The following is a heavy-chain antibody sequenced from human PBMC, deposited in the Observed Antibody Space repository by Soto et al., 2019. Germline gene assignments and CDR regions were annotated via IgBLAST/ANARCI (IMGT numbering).Heavy chain of an antibody. CDR2: IYDSGSS. D-gene: IGHD5-12*01. J-gene: IGHJ4*02. Sequence: SETLSLTCTVSGASISSGDYFWSWIRQSPGKGLEWIGYIYDSGSSYYNPSLRSRVTMSVDTSKNQFSLKLSSVTAADTAVYYCAREKGYISGPKNFDYWGQGTLVTVSS. V-gene: IGHV4-30-4*01. CDR3: AREKGYISGPKNFDY. CDR1: GASISSGDYF.